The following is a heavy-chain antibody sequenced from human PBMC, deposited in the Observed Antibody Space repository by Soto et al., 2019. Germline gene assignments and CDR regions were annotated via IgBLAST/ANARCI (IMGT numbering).Heavy chain of an antibody. D-gene: IGHD6-6*01. Sequence: GGSLRLSCVASGFTFRSYAMNWVLQAPGKGLEWVGHIGSETDGGTIVYPAPVKGRFTISRDDSKNTLYLQMNSLKIEDTAVYYCTTGSTSTKNYWGQGTLVTVSS. V-gene: IGHV3-15*04. CDR2: IGSETDGGTI. CDR1: GFTFRSYA. J-gene: IGHJ4*02. CDR3: TTGSTSTKNY.